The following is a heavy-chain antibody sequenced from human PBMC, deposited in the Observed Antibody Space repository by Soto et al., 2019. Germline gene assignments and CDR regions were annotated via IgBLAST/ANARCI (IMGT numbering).Heavy chain of an antibody. CDR2: IFVRGYSA. CDR3: AKGRGRFFAWPTDAFDS. CDR1: A. V-gene: IGHV3-23*01. Sequence: AMSYAGHASGEEMAWVSVIFVRGYSAYYADCVKGRLADSVKGRFTISRDNSKNTLYLQMNSLRAADTAIYYCAKGRGRFFAWPTDAFDSRGQGT. J-gene: IGHJ3*02. D-gene: IGHD3-3*01.